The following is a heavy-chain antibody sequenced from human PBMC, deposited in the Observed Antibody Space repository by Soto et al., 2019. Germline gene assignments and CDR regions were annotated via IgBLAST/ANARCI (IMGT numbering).Heavy chain of an antibody. Sequence: GGSLRLSCVASGFTFSIYAMSWARQAPGKGLEWVSALSASSDNTYYAASVKGRFTISRDNSMNALYLQMNSLRIEDTAVYYCAHPRGYGVFDAYDIWGQGTMVTVSS. CDR3: AHPRGYGVFDAYDI. CDR1: GFTFSIYA. CDR2: LSASSDNT. V-gene: IGHV3-23*01. D-gene: IGHD4-17*01. J-gene: IGHJ3*02.